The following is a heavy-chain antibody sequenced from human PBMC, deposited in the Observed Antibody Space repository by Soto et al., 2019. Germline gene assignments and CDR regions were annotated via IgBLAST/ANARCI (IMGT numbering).Heavy chain of an antibody. V-gene: IGHV4-59*08. CDR2: IYYSGST. J-gene: IGHJ3*02. CDR3: ARHSPKPYCTNGVCYRRDAFDI. CDR1: GGSISSYY. D-gene: IGHD2-8*01. Sequence: QVQLQESGPGLVKPSETLSLTCTVSGGSISSYYWSWIRQPPGKGLEWIGYIYYSGSTNYNPSLKSRVTISVDTSKNQFSLKLSSVTAADTAVYYCARHSPKPYCTNGVCYRRDAFDIWGQGTMVTVSS.